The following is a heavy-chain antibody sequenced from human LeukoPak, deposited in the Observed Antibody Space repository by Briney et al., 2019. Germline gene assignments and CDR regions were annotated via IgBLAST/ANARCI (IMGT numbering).Heavy chain of an antibody. CDR3: ARVSYGDYGRGAFDI. D-gene: IGHD4-17*01. CDR1: GFPFSSYW. Sequence: PGGSLRLSCAASGFPFSSYWMSWVRQAPGKGLEWVANINQDGSEKYYADSVKGRFTISRDNAENSLYLQMNSLRAGDTAVYYCARVSYGDYGRGAFDIWGQGTMVTVSS. CDR2: INQDGSEK. J-gene: IGHJ3*02. V-gene: IGHV3-7*01.